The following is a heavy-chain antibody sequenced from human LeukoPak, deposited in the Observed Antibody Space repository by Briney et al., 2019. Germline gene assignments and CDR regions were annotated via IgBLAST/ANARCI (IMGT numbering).Heavy chain of an antibody. J-gene: IGHJ4*02. CDR2: ISSSSYI. CDR1: GFTFSSYS. V-gene: IGHV3-21*01. CDR3: ARDDYYDSSGYYSY. Sequence: GGSLRLSCAASGFTFSSYSMNWVRQAPGKGLEWVSSISSSSYIYYADSVKGRFTISRDNAKNSLYLQMNSLRAEDTAVYYCARDDYYDSSGYYSYWGQGTLVTVSS. D-gene: IGHD3-22*01.